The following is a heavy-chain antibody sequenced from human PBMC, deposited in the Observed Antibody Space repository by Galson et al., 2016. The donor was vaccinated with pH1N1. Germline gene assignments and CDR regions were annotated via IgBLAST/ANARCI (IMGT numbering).Heavy chain of an antibody. CDR2: IDWDDDK. CDR1: GFSLRTSGMC. CDR3: ARLDSGDYSVYFEY. Sequence: PALVKPPQTLTLTCTFSGFSLRTSGMCVSWIRQPPGKALEWLALIDWDDDKYYSTSLKTRLTISKDTSKNQVVLTMTNMDPVDTATYYCARLDSGDYSVYFEYWGQGTLVTVSS. V-gene: IGHV2-70*01. J-gene: IGHJ4*02. D-gene: IGHD4-17*01.